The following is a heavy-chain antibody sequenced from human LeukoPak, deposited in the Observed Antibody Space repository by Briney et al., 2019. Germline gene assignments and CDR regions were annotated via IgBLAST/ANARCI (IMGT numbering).Heavy chain of an antibody. CDR1: GYTFTSYG. Sequence: ASVKVSCKASGYTFTSYGISWVRQAPGQGLEWMGWISAYNGNTNYAQKLQGRVTMTTDTSTSTAYMELRSLRSDDTAVYYCARGTFGYSGYPLFDYWGQGTLVTVSS. CDR3: ARGTFGYSGYPLFDY. CDR2: ISAYNGNT. D-gene: IGHD5-12*01. V-gene: IGHV1-18*01. J-gene: IGHJ4*02.